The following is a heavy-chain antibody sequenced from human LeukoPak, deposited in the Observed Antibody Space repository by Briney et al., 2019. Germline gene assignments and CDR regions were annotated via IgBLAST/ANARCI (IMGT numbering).Heavy chain of an antibody. J-gene: IGHJ4*02. Sequence: GGSLRLSCAASGFAFSSYGMHWVRQAPGKGLEWVAVIWYDGSNKYYADSVKGRFTVPRDNSKNTLYLQMNSLRAEDTAVYYCAAWGSGLDYWGQGTLVTVSS. V-gene: IGHV3-33*01. CDR1: GFAFSSYG. D-gene: IGHD7-27*01. CDR2: IWYDGSNK. CDR3: AAWGSGLDY.